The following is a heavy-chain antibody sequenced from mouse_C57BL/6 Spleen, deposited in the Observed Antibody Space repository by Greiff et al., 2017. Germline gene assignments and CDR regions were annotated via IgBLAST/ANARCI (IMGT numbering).Heavy chain of an antibody. CDR2: IYPGSGST. CDR3: ARGGYCGDFDY. V-gene: IGHV1-55*01. J-gene: IGHJ2*01. Sequence: QVQLQQSGAELVKPGASVKMSCKASGYTFTSSWITWVKQRPGQGLEWIGDIYPGSGSTNYNEKFKSKATLTADTSSSTAYMQLSSLTSEDSAVXCCARGGYCGDFDYWGQGTTLTVSS. CDR1: GYTFTSSW.